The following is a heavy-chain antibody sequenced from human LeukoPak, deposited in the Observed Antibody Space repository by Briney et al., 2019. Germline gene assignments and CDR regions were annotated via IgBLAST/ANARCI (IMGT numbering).Heavy chain of an antibody. CDR1: GFTFSSYA. V-gene: IGHV3-23*01. CDR2: ISGSGGST. J-gene: IGHJ4*02. Sequence: GGSLRLSCAASGFTFSSYAMSWVRQAPGKGLEWVSAISGSGGSTYYADSVKGRFTISRDNAKNSLYLQMNSLRAEDTAVYYCARDCSSTSCYAWYYWGQGTLVTVSS. D-gene: IGHD2-2*01. CDR3: ARDCSSTSCYAWYY.